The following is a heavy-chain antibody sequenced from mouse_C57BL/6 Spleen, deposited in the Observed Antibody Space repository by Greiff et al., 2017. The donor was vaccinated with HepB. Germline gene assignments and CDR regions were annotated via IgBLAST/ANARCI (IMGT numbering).Heavy chain of an antibody. CDR2: IDPSDSYT. J-gene: IGHJ4*01. CDR3: ARKGYDYDGTAGY. V-gene: IGHV1-50*01. D-gene: IGHD2-4*01. Sequence: QVQLQQPGAELVKPGASVKLSCKASGYTFTSYWMQWVKQRPGQGLEWIGEIDPSDSYTNYNQKFKGKATLTVDTSSSTAYMQLSSLTSEDSAVYYCARKGYDYDGTAGYWGQGTSVTVSS. CDR1: GYTFTSYW.